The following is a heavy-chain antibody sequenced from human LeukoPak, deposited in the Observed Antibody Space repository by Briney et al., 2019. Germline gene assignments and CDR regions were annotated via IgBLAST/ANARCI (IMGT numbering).Heavy chain of an antibody. CDR2: ISYDGSNK. J-gene: IGHJ6*03. CDR1: GFTFSSYG. V-gene: IGHV3-30*03. CDR3: TTEETVTTVSIDYYYMDV. Sequence: GRSLRLSCAASGFTFSSYGMHWVRQAPGKGLEWVAVISYDGSNKYYADSVKGRFTISGDNSKNTLYLQMNSLKTEDTAVYYCTTEETVTTVSIDYYYMDVWGKGTTVTVSS. D-gene: IGHD4-17*01.